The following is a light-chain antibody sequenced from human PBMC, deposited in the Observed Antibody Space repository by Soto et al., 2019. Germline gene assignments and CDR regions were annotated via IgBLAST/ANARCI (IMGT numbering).Light chain of an antibody. CDR2: GAS. CDR3: QQSNNWPYT. CDR1: QSVSDN. J-gene: IGKJ2*01. Sequence: EVVMTQSPATLSVSLGERVTLSCRASQSVSDNLAWYQQKPGQAPRLLIYGASTRATTIPARFSGSGSGTVFTLTISSLQSEDFAVYYCQQSNNWPYTFGQGTKLDIK. V-gene: IGKV3-15*01.